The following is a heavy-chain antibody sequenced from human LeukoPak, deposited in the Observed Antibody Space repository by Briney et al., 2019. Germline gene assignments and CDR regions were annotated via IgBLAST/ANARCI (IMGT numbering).Heavy chain of an antibody. D-gene: IGHD3-10*01. Sequence: GGSLRLSCAASGFTFSSYETNWVRQAPGKGLKWVSYISSSGSTIYYADSVKGRFTISRDNAKNSLYLQMNSLRAEDTAVYYCARVVPNLYYWYFDLWGRGTLVTVSS. CDR3: ARVVPNLYYWYFDL. J-gene: IGHJ2*01. V-gene: IGHV3-48*03. CDR1: GFTFSSYE. CDR2: ISSSGSTI.